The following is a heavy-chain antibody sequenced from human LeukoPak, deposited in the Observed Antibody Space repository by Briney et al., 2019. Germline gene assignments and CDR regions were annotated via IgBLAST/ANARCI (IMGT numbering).Heavy chain of an antibody. V-gene: IGHV3-30*02. D-gene: IGHD1-26*01. Sequence: GGSLRLSCAASGFSFRSSAMHWVRQAPGKGLEWMAFMRSDGSDEHYADSVKGRFTISRDNSHNTPYLQMNSLHSEDTAVYYCAKDLGLQVGAIPFDDWGQGTLVTVSS. CDR2: MRSDGSDE. CDR3: AKDLGLQVGAIPFDD. CDR1: GFSFRSSA. J-gene: IGHJ4*02.